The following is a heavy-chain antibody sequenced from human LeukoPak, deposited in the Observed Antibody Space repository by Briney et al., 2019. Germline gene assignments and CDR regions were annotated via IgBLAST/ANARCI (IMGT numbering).Heavy chain of an antibody. D-gene: IGHD3-16*01. CDR3: ARGGAENWFDP. CDR1: GFTFSSYS. CDR2: ISSSSSHI. J-gene: IGHJ5*02. V-gene: IGHV3-21*01. Sequence: GGSLRLSCAASGFTFSSYSMNWVRQAPGKGLEWVSSISSSSSHIYYADSVKGRFTISRDNAKNSLYLQMNSLRAEDTAVYYCARGGAENWFDPWGQGTLVTVSS.